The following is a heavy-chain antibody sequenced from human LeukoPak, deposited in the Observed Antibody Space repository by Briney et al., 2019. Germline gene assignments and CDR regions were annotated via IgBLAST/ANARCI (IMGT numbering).Heavy chain of an antibody. CDR1: GGSISSYY. D-gene: IGHD6-19*01. J-gene: IGHJ4*02. V-gene: IGHV4-59*12. CDR3: ATAENSSGWVAY. Sequence: SETLSLTCTVSGGSISSYYWSWIRQPPGKGLEWIGYIYYTGSTNYNPSLKSRVTISVDTSSNQFSLKLDSVTAADTAVYYCATAENSSGWVAYWGQGTLVTVSS. CDR2: IYYTGST.